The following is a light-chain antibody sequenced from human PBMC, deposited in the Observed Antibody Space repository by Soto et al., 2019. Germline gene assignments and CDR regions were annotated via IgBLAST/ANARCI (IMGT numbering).Light chain of an antibody. J-gene: IGKJ5*01. CDR2: AAS. Sequence: DIQMTPSPSSLYASVGDRVTITCRASQSISSYLTWYQQKKGKXXKXXIYAASSLQSGVPSRFSGSGSGTDVTLTISSLQPEDGETDYGQQSYSTPITFGQGTRLEIK. CDR1: QSISSY. V-gene: IGKV1-39*01. CDR3: QQSYSTPIT.